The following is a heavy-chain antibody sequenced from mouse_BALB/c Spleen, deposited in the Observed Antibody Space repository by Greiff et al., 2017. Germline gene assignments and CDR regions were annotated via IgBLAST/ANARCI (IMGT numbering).Heavy chain of an antibody. D-gene: IGHD2-14*01. Sequence: EVKVVESGGGLVKPGGSLKLSCAASGFTFSSYAMSWVRQTPEKRLEWVASISSGGSTYYPDSVKGRFTISRDNARNILYLQMSSLRSEDTAMYYCARGWYDGDFDYWGQGTTLTVSS. CDR2: ISSGGST. J-gene: IGHJ2*01. CDR3: ARGWYDGDFDY. CDR1: GFTFSSYA. V-gene: IGHV5-6-5*01.